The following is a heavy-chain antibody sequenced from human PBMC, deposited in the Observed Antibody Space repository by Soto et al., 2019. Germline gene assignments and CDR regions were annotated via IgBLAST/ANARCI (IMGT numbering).Heavy chain of an antibody. CDR3: ARYTYTSRYSYYGMDV. V-gene: IGHV4-34*01. J-gene: IGHJ6*02. D-gene: IGHD6-13*01. CDR1: GGSFSGYY. Sequence: SETLSLTCAVYGGSFSGYYWSWIRQPPGKGLEWIGEINHSGSTNYNPSLKSRVTISVDTSKNQFSLKLSSVTAADTAVYYCARYTYTSRYSYYGMDVWGQGTTVTVSS. CDR2: INHSGST.